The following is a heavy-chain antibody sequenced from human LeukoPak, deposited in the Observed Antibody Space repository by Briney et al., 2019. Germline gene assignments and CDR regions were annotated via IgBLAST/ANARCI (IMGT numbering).Heavy chain of an antibody. D-gene: IGHD5-24*01. CDR2: ISPSGGSA. J-gene: IGHJ5*02. Sequence: ASVKVPCKAFGYTFTGYWMHWVRQAPGQGPEWMGVISPSGGSAIYAQKFKGRVTLTRDMSTSTDYLELSSLRSEDTAVYYCARDNSVRDEAWWFNPWGQGTLVTVSS. V-gene: IGHV1-46*01. CDR1: GYTFTGYW. CDR3: ARDNSVRDEAWWFNP.